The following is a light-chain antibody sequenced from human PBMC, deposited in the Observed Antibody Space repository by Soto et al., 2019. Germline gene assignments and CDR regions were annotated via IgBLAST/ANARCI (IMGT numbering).Light chain of an antibody. J-gene: IGKJ4*01. CDR2: AAS. Sequence: DFQMTQSPSSLSASVGDRVTITCRASQSISSYLNWYQQKPGKAPKLLIYAASSLQSGVPSRFSGSGSGTDFTLTISSLQPEYFATYYCQQSYSTPLTFGGGTKVEIK. CDR3: QQSYSTPLT. CDR1: QSISSY. V-gene: IGKV1-39*01.